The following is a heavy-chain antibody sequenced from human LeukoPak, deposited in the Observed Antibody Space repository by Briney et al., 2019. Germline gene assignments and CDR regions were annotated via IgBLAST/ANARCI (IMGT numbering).Heavy chain of an antibody. CDR1: GGSFSGYY. CDR2: INHSGST. D-gene: IGHD6-13*01. Sequence: PSETLSLTCAVYGGSFSGYYWSWIRQPPGKGLEWIGEINHSGSTNYNPSLKSRVTISVDTSKNQFPLKLSSVTAADTAVYYCARGRSKYYGMDVWGQGTTVTVSS. V-gene: IGHV4-34*01. J-gene: IGHJ6*02. CDR3: ARGRSKYYGMDV.